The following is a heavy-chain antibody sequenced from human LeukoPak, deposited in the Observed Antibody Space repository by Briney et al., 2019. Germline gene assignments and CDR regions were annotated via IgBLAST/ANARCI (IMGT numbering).Heavy chain of an antibody. V-gene: IGHV2-70*01. D-gene: IGHD5-12*01. J-gene: IGHJ4*02. CDR3: ARARGSGAYYFDY. CDR2: IDWDDDK. Sequence: SGPTLVNPTQTLTLTCTFSGFSLSTNKMCVTWIRQPPGKALEWLALIDWDDDKYYSTSLKTRLTISKDTSKNQVVLTVTNMDPEDTATYYCARARGSGAYYFDYWGQGTLVTVSS. CDR1: GFSLSTNKMC.